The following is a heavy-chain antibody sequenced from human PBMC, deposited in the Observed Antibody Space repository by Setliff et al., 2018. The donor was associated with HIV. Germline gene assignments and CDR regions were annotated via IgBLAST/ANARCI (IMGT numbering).Heavy chain of an antibody. CDR3: AKDQVGYSYGHYYYYMDV. V-gene: IGHV3-23*03. Sequence: GGSLRLSCAASGFTFSSYAMSWVRQAPGKGLEWVSVIYSGGSTTYYADSVKGRFTISRDNSKNTLYLQMNSLRAEDTAIYYCAKDQVGYSYGHYYYYMDVWGKGTTVTVSS. D-gene: IGHD5-18*01. CDR1: GFTFSSYA. CDR2: IYSGGSTT. J-gene: IGHJ6*03.